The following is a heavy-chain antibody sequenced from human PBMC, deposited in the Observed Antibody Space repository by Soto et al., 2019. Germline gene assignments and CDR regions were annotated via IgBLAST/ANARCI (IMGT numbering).Heavy chain of an antibody. V-gene: IGHV4-30-2*01. CDR1: GGSISSGGYS. J-gene: IGHJ4*02. Sequence: PSETLSLTCAVSGGSISSGGYSWSWIRQPPGKGLEWIGYIYHSGSTYYNPSLKSRVTISVDRSKNQFSLKLSSVTAADTAVYYCVRASFLLWFGEFPGYFDYWGQGTLVTVAS. CDR2: IYHSGST. CDR3: VRASFLLWFGEFPGYFDY. D-gene: IGHD3-10*01.